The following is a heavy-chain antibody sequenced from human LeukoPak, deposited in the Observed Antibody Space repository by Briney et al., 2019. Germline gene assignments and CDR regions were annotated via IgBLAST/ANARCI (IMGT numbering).Heavy chain of an antibody. J-gene: IGHJ4*02. CDR3: ARAGYNWNDDLDY. D-gene: IGHD1-20*01. Sequence: EASVKVSCKASGYTFTGYYMHWVRQAPGQGLEWMGWINPNSGGTNYAQKFQGRVTMTRDTSISTAYMELSRLRSDDTAVYYCARAGYNWNDDLDYWGQGTLVTVSS. CDR1: GYTFTGYY. V-gene: IGHV1-2*02. CDR2: INPNSGGT.